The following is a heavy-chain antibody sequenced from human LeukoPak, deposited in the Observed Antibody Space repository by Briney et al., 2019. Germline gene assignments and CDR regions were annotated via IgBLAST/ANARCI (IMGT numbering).Heavy chain of an antibody. CDR2: INPNSGGT. J-gene: IGHJ5*02. CDR1: GYTFTGYY. Sequence: EASVKVSCKASGYTFTGYYMHWVRQAPGQGLEWMGWINPNSGGTNYAQKFQGRVTMTRDTSISTAYMELSGLRSDDTAVYYCARGGGYSGYEFDPWGQGTLVTVSS. CDR3: ARGGGYSGYEFDP. V-gene: IGHV1-2*02. D-gene: IGHD5-12*01.